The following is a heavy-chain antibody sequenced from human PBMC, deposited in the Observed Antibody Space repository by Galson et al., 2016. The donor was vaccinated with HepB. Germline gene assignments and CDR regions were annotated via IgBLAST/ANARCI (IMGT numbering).Heavy chain of an antibody. CDR1: GFTFSSHW. V-gene: IGHV3-7*03. D-gene: IGHD3-10*01. Sequence: SLRLSCAASGFTFSSHWMNWVRQAPGKGLEWVANIKQDGSEKYYVDSVKGRFTISRDNARKSLYLQMDSLRAEDTALYYCAGGYFWFGEGLSDFWGQGTLVTVSS. CDR3: AGGYFWFGEGLSDF. CDR2: IKQDGSEK. J-gene: IGHJ4*02.